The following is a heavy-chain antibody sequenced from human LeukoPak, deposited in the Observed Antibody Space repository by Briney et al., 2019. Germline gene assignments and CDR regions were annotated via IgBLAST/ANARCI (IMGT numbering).Heavy chain of an antibody. D-gene: IGHD5-18*01. CDR2: IYYSGST. Sequence: SQTLSLTCTVSGGSISSGGYYWSWIRQHPGKGLEWIGYIYYSGSTYYNPPLKSRVTISVDTSKNQFSLKLSSVTAADTAVYYCAREGGAKTATPGAIDYWGQGTLVTVS. CDR3: AREGGAKTATPGAIDY. CDR1: GGSISSGGYY. V-gene: IGHV4-31*03. J-gene: IGHJ4*02.